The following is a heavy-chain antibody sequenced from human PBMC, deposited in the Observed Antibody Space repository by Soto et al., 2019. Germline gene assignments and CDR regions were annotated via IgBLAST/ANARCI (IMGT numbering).Heavy chain of an antibody. V-gene: IGHV1-2*02. J-gene: IGHJ4*02. CDR3: ARDLKGYYDSSGYYLSWDY. CDR1: GYTFTGYY. CDR2: INPNSGGT. Sequence: QVQLVQSGAEVKKPGASVKVSCKASGYTFTGYYMHWVRQAPGQGLEWMGWINPNSGGTNYAQKFQGRVTMTRDTSISTAYMEQSRLGSDDTAVYYCARDLKGYYDSSGYYLSWDYWGQGTLVTVSS. D-gene: IGHD3-22*01.